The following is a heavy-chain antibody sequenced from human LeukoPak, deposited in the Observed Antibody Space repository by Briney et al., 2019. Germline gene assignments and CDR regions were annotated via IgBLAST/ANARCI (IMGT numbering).Heavy chain of an antibody. CDR2: ISWNSGSI. Sequence: GGSLRLSCAAFGFTFDDYAIHWVRQAPGKGLEWVSGISWNSGSIGYADSVKGRFTISRDNAKNSLYLQMNSLRAEDTAIYYCTRVGYIDEGIDYWGQGTLVTVSS. CDR1: GFTFDDYA. CDR3: TRVGYIDEGIDY. V-gene: IGHV3-9*01. D-gene: IGHD5-24*01. J-gene: IGHJ4*02.